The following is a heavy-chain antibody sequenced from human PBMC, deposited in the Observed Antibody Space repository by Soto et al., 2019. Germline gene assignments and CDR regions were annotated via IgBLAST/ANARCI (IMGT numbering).Heavy chain of an antibody. CDR2: PYYRSKWYN. D-gene: IGHD6-13*01. CDR3: ARDLRGLAARGRYGMDD. J-gene: IGHJ6*02. CDR1: GDRVPSNIAA. V-gene: IGHV6-1*01. Sequence: SQTLSLTCAISGDRVPSNIAAWDWIRQSPSRGLEWLGRPYYRSKWYNDYAVSVISRITINPDTSTNQFSLQLNSVTPEDTAVYYCARDLRGLAARGRYGMDDWGQGTTVTVSS.